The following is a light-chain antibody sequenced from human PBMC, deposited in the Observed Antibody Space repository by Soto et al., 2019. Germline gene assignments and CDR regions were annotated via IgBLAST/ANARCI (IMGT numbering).Light chain of an antibody. Sequence: DIVLTQSPGTLSLSPGERATLSCRASQSVSSSYLAWYQQKPGQAHRLLIYGASIRATGIPDRFSGSGSGTDLTLTISRLEPEAFAVYYCQQYGSSPLTFGGGNKVEIK. CDR2: GAS. CDR1: QSVSSSY. J-gene: IGKJ4*01. CDR3: QQYGSSPLT. V-gene: IGKV3-20*01.